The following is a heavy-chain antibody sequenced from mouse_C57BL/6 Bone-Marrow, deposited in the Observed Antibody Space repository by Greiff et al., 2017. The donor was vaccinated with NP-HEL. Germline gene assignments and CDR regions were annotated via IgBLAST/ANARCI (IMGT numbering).Heavy chain of an antibody. CDR2: IWPGGGT. D-gene: IGHD3-3*01. CDR3: ARIGRFAY. V-gene: IGHV2-9-1*01. CDR1: GFSLTSYA. Sequence: VQLVESGPGLVAPSQSLSITCTVSGFSLTSYAISWVRQPPGKGLEWLGVIWPGGGTNSTSALTSRLSINKDNSKRQVFVKMNSLQTDDTARYYCARIGRFAYWGQGLWSLSLQ. J-gene: IGHJ3*01.